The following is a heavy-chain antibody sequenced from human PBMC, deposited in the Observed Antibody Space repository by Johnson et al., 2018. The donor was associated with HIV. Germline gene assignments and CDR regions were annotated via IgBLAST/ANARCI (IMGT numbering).Heavy chain of an antibody. D-gene: IGHD3-10*01. CDR3: ARRLWCGELSPPDAFDI. CDR1: GFTFSSYG. Sequence: QVQLVESGGGVVQPGGSLRLSCAASGFTFSSYGMHWVRQAPGKGLEWVAFIRYDGSNKYYADSVKGRFTISRDNAKNSLYLQMNSLRAEATAVYYCARRLWCGELSPPDAFDIWGQGTMVTVSS. V-gene: IGHV3-30*02. J-gene: IGHJ3*02. CDR2: IRYDGSNK.